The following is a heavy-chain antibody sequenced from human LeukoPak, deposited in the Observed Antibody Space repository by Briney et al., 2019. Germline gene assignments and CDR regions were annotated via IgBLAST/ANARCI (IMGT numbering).Heavy chain of an antibody. CDR2: VHPNTGNK. V-gene: IGHV1-8*01. CDR3: ARGPRNDP. CDR1: GYPFTTYE. D-gene: IGHD1-14*01. Sequence: ASVKVSCKTSGYPFTTYEINWVRQAAGQGLEWMGWVHPNTGNKAYAQRFQGRVTMTRDTSISTAYMELSSLTSNDTAVYFCARGPRNDPWGQGTLVTVSS. J-gene: IGHJ5*02.